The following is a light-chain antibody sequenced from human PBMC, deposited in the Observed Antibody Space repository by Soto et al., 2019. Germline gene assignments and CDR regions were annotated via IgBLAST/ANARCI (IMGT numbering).Light chain of an antibody. CDR2: GAF. J-gene: IGKJ1*01. CDR1: QSGSSNY. V-gene: IGKV3-20*01. CDR3: QQYASSPST. Sequence: EIVLTQSPVTLSLSPREGATFSCSASQSGSSNYLAWYQQKPGQAPSLLIYGAFKRPTGIPDRFSGSGSGNAFTLTISRLEAEDFAVYCCQQYASSPSTFGQGTKVDIQ.